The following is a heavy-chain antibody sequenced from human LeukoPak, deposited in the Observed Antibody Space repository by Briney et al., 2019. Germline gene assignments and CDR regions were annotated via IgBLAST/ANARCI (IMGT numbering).Heavy chain of an antibody. CDR3: AKDASYGMLRGTFFDY. V-gene: IGHV3-9*03. J-gene: IGHJ4*02. Sequence: GGSLRLSCAASGFTFDDYAMHWVRQAPGKGLEWVSGISWNSGSIDYADSVKGRFTISRDNAKNSLYLQMNSLRAEDMALYYCAKDASYGMLRGTFFDYWGQGTLVTVSS. CDR1: GFTFDDYA. D-gene: IGHD3-10*01. CDR2: ISWNSGSI.